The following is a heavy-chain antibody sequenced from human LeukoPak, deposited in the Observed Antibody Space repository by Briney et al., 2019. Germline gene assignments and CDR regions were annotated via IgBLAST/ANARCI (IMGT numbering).Heavy chain of an antibody. Sequence: PGGSLRLSCAASGFTFSTYWMRWVRQAPGKGLEWVANIKQDGSEKYYVDSVKGRFTISRDNAKNSLYLQMNSLRAEDTAVYYCARRAVAASVPFDYWGQGTLVTVSS. CDR3: ARRAVAASVPFDY. J-gene: IGHJ4*02. D-gene: IGHD6-19*01. V-gene: IGHV3-7*01. CDR1: GFTFSTYW. CDR2: IKQDGSEK.